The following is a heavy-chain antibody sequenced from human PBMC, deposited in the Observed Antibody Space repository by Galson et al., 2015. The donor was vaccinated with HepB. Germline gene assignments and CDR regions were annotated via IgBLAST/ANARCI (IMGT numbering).Heavy chain of an antibody. Sequence: VTVSCKASGYTFTSYAMHWVRQAPGQRLEWMGWINAGNGNTKYSQKFQGRVTITRDTSASTAYMELSSLRSEDTAVYYCARRGVGSSGRYFYLDYWGQGTLVTVSS. D-gene: IGHD6-19*01. V-gene: IGHV1-3*01. CDR1: GYTFTSYA. J-gene: IGHJ4*02. CDR2: INAGNGNT. CDR3: ARRGVGSSGRYFYLDY.